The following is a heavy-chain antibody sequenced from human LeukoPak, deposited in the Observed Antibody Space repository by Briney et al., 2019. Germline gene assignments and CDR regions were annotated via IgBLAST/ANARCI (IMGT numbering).Heavy chain of an antibody. Sequence: PGGSLTLSCAVSGFSFSSYEMNWVRQAPGKGLEWVSYISSSGSTIYYADSVKGRFTISRDDAKNSLYQQMNSLRAEHTAVYYCAELGITMIGGVWGKGTTVTIST. J-gene: IGHJ6*04. CDR3: AELGITMIGGV. D-gene: IGHD3-10*02. CDR2: ISSSGSTI. V-gene: IGHV3-48*03. CDR1: GFSFSSYE.